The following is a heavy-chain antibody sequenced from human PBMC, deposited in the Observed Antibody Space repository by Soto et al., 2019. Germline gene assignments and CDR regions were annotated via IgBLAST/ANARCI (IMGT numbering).Heavy chain of an antibody. J-gene: IGHJ5*02. CDR1: GYTLTGYY. CDR2: INPNSGGT. CDR3: ARDQQKRPWFDP. D-gene: IGHD6-25*01. V-gene: IGHV1-2*02. Sequence: ASVKVSCKASGYTLTGYYMHWVRQAPGQGLEWMGWINPNSGGTNYAQKFQGRVTMTRDTSISTAYMELSRLRSDDTAVYYCARDQQKRPWFDPWGQGTLVTVSS.